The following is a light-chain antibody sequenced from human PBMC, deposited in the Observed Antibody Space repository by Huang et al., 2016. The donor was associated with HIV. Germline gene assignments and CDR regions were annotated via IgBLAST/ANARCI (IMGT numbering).Light chain of an antibody. Sequence: DIQMTQSPSSLSASVGDRVIITCRASQSISKYLNWYQQMPGKAPKLLIYGASSLQSGVSSRFSGGASGTDFTLTSRSLQPEDAATYYCQQSYGSPRTFGQGTLVEI. V-gene: IGKV1-39*01. CDR1: QSISKY. CDR2: GAS. J-gene: IGKJ2*01. CDR3: QQSYGSPRT.